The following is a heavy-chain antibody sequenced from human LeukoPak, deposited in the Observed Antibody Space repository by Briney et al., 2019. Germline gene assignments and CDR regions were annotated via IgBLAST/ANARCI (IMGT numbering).Heavy chain of an antibody. D-gene: IGHD5-18*01. CDR3: ARGPLEGYSYGFYFDY. CDR1: GYTFTSYA. J-gene: IGHJ4*02. V-gene: IGHV1-3*01. CDR2: INAGNGNT. Sequence: ASVKVSCKASGYTFTSYAMHWVRQAPGQRLEWMGWINAGNGNTKYSQKFQGRVTITRDTSASKAYMELSSLRSEDTAVYSCARGPLEGYSYGFYFDYWGQGTLVTVSS.